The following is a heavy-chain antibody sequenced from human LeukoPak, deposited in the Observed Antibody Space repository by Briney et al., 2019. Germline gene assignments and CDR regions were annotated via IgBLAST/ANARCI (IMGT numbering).Heavy chain of an antibody. Sequence: ASVKVSCKASGYTFTGYYMHWVRQAPGQGLEWMGWINPNSGGTNYAQKFQGRVTMTEDTSTDTAYMELSSLRSEDTAVYYCATALYDSNVDDYWGQGTLVTVSS. V-gene: IGHV1-2*02. D-gene: IGHD3-22*01. J-gene: IGHJ4*02. CDR2: INPNSGGT. CDR3: ATALYDSNVDDY. CDR1: GYTFTGYY.